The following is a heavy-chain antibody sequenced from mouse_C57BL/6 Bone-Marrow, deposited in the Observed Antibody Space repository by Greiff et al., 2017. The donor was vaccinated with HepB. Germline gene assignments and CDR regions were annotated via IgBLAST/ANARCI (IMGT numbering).Heavy chain of an antibody. CDR1: GFSLTSYG. CDR2: IWGVGST. J-gene: IGHJ3*01. CDR3: ATVTGTWFAY. V-gene: IGHV2-6*01. Sequence: QVQLQQSGPGLVAPSQSLSITCTVSGFSLTSYGVDWVRQSPGKGLEWLGVIWGVGSTNYNSALKSRLSISKDNSKSQVFLKMNSLQTDDTAMYYCATVTGTWFAYWGQGTLVTGAA. D-gene: IGHD4-1*01.